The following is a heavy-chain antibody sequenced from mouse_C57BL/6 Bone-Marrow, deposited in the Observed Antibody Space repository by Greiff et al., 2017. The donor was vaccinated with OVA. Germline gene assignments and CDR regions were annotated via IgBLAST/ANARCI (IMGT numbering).Heavy chain of an antibody. Sequence: DVHLVESGGDLVKPGGSLTLSCAASGFTFSSYGMSWVRQTPDKRLEWVATISSGGSYTYYPDSVKGRFTISRDKAKNTLYLQRSRLKSEDTAMDYCARQHGDYWGQGTTLTVSS. CDR3: ARQHGDY. CDR2: ISSGGSYT. J-gene: IGHJ2*01. CDR1: GFTFSSYG. V-gene: IGHV5-6*01.